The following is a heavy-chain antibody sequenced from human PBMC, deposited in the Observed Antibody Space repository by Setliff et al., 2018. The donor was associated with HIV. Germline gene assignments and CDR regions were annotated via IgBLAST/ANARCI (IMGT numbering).Heavy chain of an antibody. J-gene: IGHJ4*02. CDR1: GASISSSSYY. CDR2: IYYSGST. D-gene: IGHD2-15*01. CDR3: ARVVDADYLGY. Sequence: TLSLTCSVSGASISSSSYYWGWIRQPPGKGLEWIGSIYYSGSTYYKPSLKSRVTISVDTSKNQFSLKLNSVTAADTAMYYCARVVDADYLGYWGQGTPVTVSS. V-gene: IGHV4-39*01.